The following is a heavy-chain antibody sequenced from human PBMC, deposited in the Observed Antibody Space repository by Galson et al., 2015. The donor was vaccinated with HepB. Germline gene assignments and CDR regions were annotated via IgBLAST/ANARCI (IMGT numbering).Heavy chain of an antibody. V-gene: IGHV3-48*04. CDR3: AKQEAFNTYWFDP. CDR2: ISSSSTTM. CDR1: TFIFNTYS. J-gene: IGHJ5*02. Sequence: SLRLSCAASTFIFNTYSMNWVRQAPGKGLGWVSYISSSSTTMYYADSVKGRFTISRDNAKNSLYLQMNSLRASDTAMYYCAKQEAFNTYWFDPWGQGTLVTVSS. D-gene: IGHD1/OR15-1a*01.